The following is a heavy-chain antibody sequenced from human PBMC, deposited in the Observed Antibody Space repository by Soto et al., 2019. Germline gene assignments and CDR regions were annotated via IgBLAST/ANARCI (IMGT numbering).Heavy chain of an antibody. CDR2: ISWNSNRI. Sequence: EVRLVESGGGLVQPGGSLRLSCEASGFTFDDYAMHWVRQVPGKGLEWVSGISWNSNRIEYGDSVRGRFTISRDNAKKSVYLQIDSPRVDDTAFYFCTKDRAPLLGYKWFGPWGRGTLVTVSS. V-gene: IGHV3-9*01. CDR3: TKDRAPLLGYKWFGP. CDR1: GFTFDDYA. D-gene: IGHD1-26*01. J-gene: IGHJ5*02.